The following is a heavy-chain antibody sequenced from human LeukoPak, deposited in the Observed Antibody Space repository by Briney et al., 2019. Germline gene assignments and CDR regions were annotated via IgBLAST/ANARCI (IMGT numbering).Heavy chain of an antibody. CDR2: ISTASSYI. CDR3: ARRDYYFYFMDV. CDR1: GFTFRTYS. V-gene: IGHV3-21*01. Sequence: GGSLRLSCAASGFTFRTYSMNWVRQAPGKGLEWVSSISTASSYIQYADSVMGRFTISRDNAKNSLYLQMNSLRADDSAIYYCARRDYYFYFMDVGGKGTTVTVSS. J-gene: IGHJ6*03.